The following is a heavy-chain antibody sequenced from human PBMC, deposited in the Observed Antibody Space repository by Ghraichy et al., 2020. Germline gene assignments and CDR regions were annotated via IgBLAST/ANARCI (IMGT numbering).Heavy chain of an antibody. CDR2: INSNSRTI. CDR1: GFSFSSSD. CDR3: VRDFSEFQYNWVDP. D-gene: IGHD2-21*01. J-gene: IGHJ5*02. Sequence: GGSLRLSCAASGFSFSSSDMNWVRQAPGKGPEWISFINSNSRTIYYADSVKGRFTISRDNAKSSLWLQMTSLRAEDTAVYYCVRDFSEFQYNWVDPWGQGTLVTVSS. V-gene: IGHV3-48*01.